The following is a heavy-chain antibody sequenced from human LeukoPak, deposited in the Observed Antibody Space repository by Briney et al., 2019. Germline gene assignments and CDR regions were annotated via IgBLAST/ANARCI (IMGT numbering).Heavy chain of an antibody. J-gene: IGHJ6*02. V-gene: IGHV3-74*01. CDR2: TNSDGSST. Sequence: PGGSLRLSCAASGFTFSSYWTHWVRQAPGKGLAWVSRTNSDGSSTNYADSVKGRFTISRDNAKNTLYLQMNSLRTEDTAVYYCARAQYYDSTTAGGMDVWGQGTTVTVSS. CDR1: GFTFSSYW. D-gene: IGHD3-22*01. CDR3: ARAQYYDSTTAGGMDV.